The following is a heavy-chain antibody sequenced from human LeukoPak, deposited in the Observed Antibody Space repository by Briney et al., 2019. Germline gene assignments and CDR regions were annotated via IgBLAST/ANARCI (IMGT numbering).Heavy chain of an antibody. CDR1: GFTFSSYS. J-gene: IGHJ4*02. V-gene: IGHV3-21*01. Sequence: GGSLRPSCAASGFTFSSYSMNWVRQAPGKGLEWVSSISSSSSYIYYADSVKGRFTISRDNAKNSLYLQMNSLRAEDAAVYYSARDLEAGATIATFDYWGQGTLVTVPS. CDR2: ISSSSSYI. CDR3: ARDLEAGATIATFDY. D-gene: IGHD1-26*01.